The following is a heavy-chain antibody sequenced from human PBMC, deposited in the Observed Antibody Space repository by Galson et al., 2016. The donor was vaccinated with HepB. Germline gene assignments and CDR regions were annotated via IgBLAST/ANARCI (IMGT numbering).Heavy chain of an antibody. Sequence: CAISGDSVSRNFVAWNWIRQSPSRGLEWLGRTYYRSGWMNDYLVSVKSRISISPDTSKNQFSLQLNSVTPEDTAVYYCAREYINSFDIWGQGTMVTVSS. CDR1: GDSVSRNFVA. V-gene: IGHV6-1*01. CDR2: TYYRSGWMN. CDR3: AREYINSFDI. J-gene: IGHJ3*02. D-gene: IGHD1-1*01.